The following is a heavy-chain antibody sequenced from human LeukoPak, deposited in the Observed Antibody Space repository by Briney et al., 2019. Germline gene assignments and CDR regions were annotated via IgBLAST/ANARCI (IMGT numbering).Heavy chain of an antibody. V-gene: IGHV3-30-3*01. CDR1: GFTFSSYA. CDR2: ISYDGSNK. CDR3: AKEDYGDYARYFDY. J-gene: IGHJ4*02. D-gene: IGHD4-17*01. Sequence: GGSLRLSCAASGFTFSSYAMHWVRQAPGKGLEWVAVISYDGSNKYYADSVKGRFTISRDNSKNTPYLQMNSLRAEDTAVYYCAKEDYGDYARYFDYWGQGTLVTVSS.